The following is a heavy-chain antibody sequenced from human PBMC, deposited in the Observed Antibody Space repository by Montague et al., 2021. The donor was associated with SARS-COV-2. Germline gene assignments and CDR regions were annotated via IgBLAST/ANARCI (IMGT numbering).Heavy chain of an antibody. CDR1: GFTVGSND. J-gene: IGHJ4*02. Sequence: SLRLSCAASGFTVGSNDMSWVRQAPGKGLEWVSVIDIGGSTYYADSVKGRFTISRHNAKNTLYPQMNSLRAEDTAVYYCARDHGSGWLPFDYWGQGTLVTVSS. CDR3: ARDHGSGWLPFDY. CDR2: IDIGGST. V-gene: IGHV3-53*04. D-gene: IGHD6-19*01.